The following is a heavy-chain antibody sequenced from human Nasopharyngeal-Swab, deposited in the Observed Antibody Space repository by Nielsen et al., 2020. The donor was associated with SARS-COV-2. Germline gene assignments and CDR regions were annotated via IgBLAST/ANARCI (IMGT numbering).Heavy chain of an antibody. CDR1: GFTFSSYA. CDR2: ISYDGSNK. J-gene: IGHJ2*01. V-gene: IGHV3-30-3*01. CDR3: ASAYGGSYWYFDL. Sequence: GGSLRLPCAASGFTFSSYAMHWVCQAPGKGLEWVAVISYDGSNKYYADSVKGRFTISRDNSKNTQYLQMNSLRAEDTAVYYCASAYGGSYWYFDLWGRGTLVTVSS. D-gene: IGHD4-23*01.